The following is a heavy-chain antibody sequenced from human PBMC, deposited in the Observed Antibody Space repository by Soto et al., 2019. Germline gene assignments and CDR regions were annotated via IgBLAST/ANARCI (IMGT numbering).Heavy chain of an antibody. J-gene: IGHJ6*03. Sequence: EVQLVESGGGLVQPGGPLGSPVPAPESPSISNGSPGFAKPPEKGLVWFPLFMVEGSSTSYADSVKGRFTISRDNAKNTLYLQMNSLRAEDTAVYYCTRDAYYDFWSGYSGYYYYYMDVWGKGTTVTVSS. CDR3: TRDAYYDFWSGYSGYYYYYMDV. V-gene: IGHV3-74*01. CDR2: FMVEGSST. D-gene: IGHD3-3*01. CDR1: ESPSISNG.